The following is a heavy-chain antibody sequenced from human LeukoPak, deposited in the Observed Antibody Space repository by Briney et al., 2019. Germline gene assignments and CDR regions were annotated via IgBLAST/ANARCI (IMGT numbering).Heavy chain of an antibody. D-gene: IGHD6-13*01. V-gene: IGHV3-30*04. Sequence: PGGSLRLSCAASGFSFSSQAMHWVRQAPGKGLEWLGFILSDGNNKYYAESVKGRFTISRDNSRNTVYLQMDSLRAEDTAVYYCARLKQQLDWYFDLWGRGTLVAVSS. CDR1: GFSFSSQA. CDR3: ARLKQQLDWYFDL. CDR2: ILSDGNNK. J-gene: IGHJ2*01.